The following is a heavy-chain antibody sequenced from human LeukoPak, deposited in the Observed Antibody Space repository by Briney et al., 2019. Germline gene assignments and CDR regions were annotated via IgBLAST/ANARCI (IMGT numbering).Heavy chain of an antibody. J-gene: IGHJ4*02. CDR3: ARQGKTGPGLDY. CDR1: GGSISSYY. D-gene: IGHD1-14*01. Sequence: SETLSLTCTVSGGSISSYYWSWIRQPPGKGLEWIGYIYYSGSTNYNPSLKSRVTISVDTSKNQFSLKLSSVTAADTAVYYCARQGKTGPGLDYWGQGTLVTVSS. V-gene: IGHV4-59*08. CDR2: IYYSGST.